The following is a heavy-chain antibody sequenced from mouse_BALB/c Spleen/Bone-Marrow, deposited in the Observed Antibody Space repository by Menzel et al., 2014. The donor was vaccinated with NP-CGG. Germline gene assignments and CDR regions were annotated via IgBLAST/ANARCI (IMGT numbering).Heavy chain of an antibody. CDR2: ISNGGGST. Sequence: EVKVVESGGGLVQPGGSLKLSCAASGFTFSSYTVSWVRQTPEKGLEWVAYISNGGGSTYYPDTVKGRFTISRDNAKNTLYLQMSSLKSEDTAMYYCARQLGLRWAMDYWGQGTSVTVSS. V-gene: IGHV5-12-2*01. CDR1: GFTFSSYT. CDR3: ARQLGLRWAMDY. D-gene: IGHD3-1*01. J-gene: IGHJ4*01.